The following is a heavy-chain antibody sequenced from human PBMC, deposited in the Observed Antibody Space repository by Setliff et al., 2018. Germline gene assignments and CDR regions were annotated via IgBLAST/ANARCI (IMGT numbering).Heavy chain of an antibody. CDR1: GYTFTGYY. Sequence: GASVKVSCKASGYTFTGYYMHWVRQAPGQGLEWVGWINPNSGGTNYAQKFQGRVTMTRDTSISTAYMELSRLRSDDTAVYYCARTGHCCGDCYGFDYWGQGTLVTVSS. V-gene: IGHV1-2*02. CDR3: ARTGHCCGDCYGFDY. J-gene: IGHJ4*02. D-gene: IGHD2-21*02. CDR2: INPNSGGT.